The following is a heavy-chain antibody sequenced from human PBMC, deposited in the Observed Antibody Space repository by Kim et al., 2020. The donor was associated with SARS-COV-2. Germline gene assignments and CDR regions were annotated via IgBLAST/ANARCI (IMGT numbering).Heavy chain of an antibody. V-gene: IGHV3-23*01. D-gene: IGHD7-27*01. Sequence: GGSLRLSCAASGFTFSSYAMSWVRQAPGKGLEWVSAISGSGGSTYYADSVKGRFTISRDNSKNTLYLQMNSLRAEDTAVYYCAKLEAPPWDQPSVLGSYYFAYWGQGTLVTVSS. CDR1: GFTFSSYA. CDR3: AKLEAPPWDQPSVLGSYYFAY. J-gene: IGHJ4*02. CDR2: ISGSGGST.